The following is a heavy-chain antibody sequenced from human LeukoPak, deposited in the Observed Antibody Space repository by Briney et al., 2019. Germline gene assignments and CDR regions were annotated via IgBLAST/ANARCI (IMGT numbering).Heavy chain of an antibody. J-gene: IGHJ4*02. CDR3: ARAGLRLGELSPPYYFDY. CDR2: INHSGST. D-gene: IGHD3-16*02. V-gene: IGHV4-34*01. CDR1: GRSFSGYY. Sequence: SETLSLTCAVYGRSFSGYYWSWIRQPPGKGLEWIGEINHSGSTNYNPSLKSRVTISVDTSKNQFSLKLSSVTAADTAVYYCARAGLRLGELSPPYYFDYWGQGTLVTVSS.